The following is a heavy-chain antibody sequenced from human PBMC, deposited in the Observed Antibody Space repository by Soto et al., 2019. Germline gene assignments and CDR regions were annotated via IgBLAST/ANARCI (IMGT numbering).Heavy chain of an antibody. J-gene: IGHJ6*02. Sequence: QVQLVESGGGVVQPGRSLRLSCAASGFTFSSYGMHWVCQAPGKGLEWVAVISYDGSNKYYADSVKGRFTISRDNSKNTLYLQMNSLRAEDTAVYYCAKDYYGSGRRGMDVWGQGTTVTVSS. CDR3: AKDYYGSGRRGMDV. D-gene: IGHD3-10*01. V-gene: IGHV3-30*18. CDR1: GFTFSSYG. CDR2: ISYDGSNK.